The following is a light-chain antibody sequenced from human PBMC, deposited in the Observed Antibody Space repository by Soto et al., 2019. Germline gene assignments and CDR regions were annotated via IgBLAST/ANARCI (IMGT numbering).Light chain of an antibody. Sequence: EIVMTQSPATLSVSPGERATLSCRASQSVSSNLAWYQQKPGQAPRLLIYGTSTRATGIPARFSGSGSGTEFTLTISSLQSEDFAVYYCQQYGSSPYTFGRGTKLEIK. CDR1: QSVSSN. V-gene: IGKV3-15*01. CDR3: QQYGSSPYT. J-gene: IGKJ2*01. CDR2: GTS.